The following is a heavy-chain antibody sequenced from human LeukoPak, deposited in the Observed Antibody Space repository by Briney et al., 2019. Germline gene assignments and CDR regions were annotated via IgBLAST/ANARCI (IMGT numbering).Heavy chain of an antibody. CDR3: VRDHHRRLYDSQARDTFDI. J-gene: IGHJ3*02. CDR1: GFMFSNYN. D-gene: IGHD5/OR15-5a*01. Sequence: GGSLRLSCAASGFMFSNYNINWVRQAPGKGLEWVASIRCSGSYKYYADSVRGRFTISRDNAKNSLFLQMNSLRAEDTAVYYCVRDHHRRLYDSQARDTFDIWGRGTMVTVSS. CDR2: IRCSGSYK. V-gene: IGHV3-21*06.